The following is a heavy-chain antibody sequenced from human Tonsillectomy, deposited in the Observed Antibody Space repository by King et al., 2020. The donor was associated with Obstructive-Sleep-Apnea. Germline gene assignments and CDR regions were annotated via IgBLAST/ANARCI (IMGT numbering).Heavy chain of an antibody. Sequence: HVQLVESGTEVKKPGASVRVSCKASGYKFSSYGITWVRQAPGQGPEWMGWISGYNGHTKYAQKFQGRVTMTTDTSTSTVYLELRSLTSDDTAVYYCAREWGCTGGSCYHRTFDFWGQGTLVTVSS. CDR2: ISGYNGHT. J-gene: IGHJ4*02. D-gene: IGHD2-15*01. CDR3: AREWGCTGGSCYHRTFDF. CDR1: GYKFSSYG. V-gene: IGHV1-18*01.